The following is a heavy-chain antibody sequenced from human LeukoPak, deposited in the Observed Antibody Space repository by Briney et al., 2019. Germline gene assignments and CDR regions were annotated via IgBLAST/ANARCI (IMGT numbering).Heavy chain of an antibody. Sequence: PSETLSLTCTVSGXSISTYYWSWVRQPPGKGLEFIAYIYYTGSTDYNPSLKSRVTISLDSSKNQFSLRLTSVNAADTAVYYCARSYDSHGYFYYGMDVWGQGTTVTVSS. V-gene: IGHV4-59*01. CDR3: ARSYDSHGYFYYGMDV. J-gene: IGHJ6*02. CDR1: GXSISTYY. CDR2: IYYTGST. D-gene: IGHD3-22*01.